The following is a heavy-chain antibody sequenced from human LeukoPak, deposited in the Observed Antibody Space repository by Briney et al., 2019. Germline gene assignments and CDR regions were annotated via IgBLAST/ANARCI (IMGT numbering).Heavy chain of an antibody. CDR3: GGEAAGKVDY. V-gene: IGHV3-11*01. CDR2: ISDSGSTN. J-gene: IGHJ4*02. CDR1: GFTFSDYY. D-gene: IGHD6-13*01. Sequence: GGSLRLSCAASGFTFSDYYMSWIRQAPGKGLEWVSYISDSGSTNYYADSVKGRFTISRDNAENSLYLQMNSLRAEDTAVYYCGGEAAGKVDYWGQGTLVTVSS.